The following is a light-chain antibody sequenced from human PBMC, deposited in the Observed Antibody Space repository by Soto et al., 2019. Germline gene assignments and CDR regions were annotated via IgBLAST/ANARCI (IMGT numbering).Light chain of an antibody. CDR2: DVS. V-gene: IGLV2-14*01. J-gene: IGLJ2*01. Sequence: QSVLTQPASVSGSPGQSITISCTGTSSDVGSYNYVSWYQQYPSKAPKLMIYDVSNRPSGVSYRFSGSKSGNTASLTISGLQAEDEADYYCSSYTTSSTHVVFGGGTKVTVL. CDR1: SSDVGSYNY. CDR3: SSYTTSSTHVV.